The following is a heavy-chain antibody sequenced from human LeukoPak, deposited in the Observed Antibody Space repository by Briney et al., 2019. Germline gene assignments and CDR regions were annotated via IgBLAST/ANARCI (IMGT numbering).Heavy chain of an antibody. D-gene: IGHD6-13*01. CDR2: ISAYNGNT. J-gene: IGHJ6*03. Sequence: ASVKVSCKASGYTFTSYGISWVRQAPGQGLEWMGWISAYNGNTNYAQKLQGRVTMTTDTSTSTAYVELRSLRSDDTAVYYCAGEAHSSSWYAYYYYYYMDVWGKGTTVTVSS. CDR3: AGEAHSSSWYAYYYYYYMDV. V-gene: IGHV1-18*01. CDR1: GYTFTSYG.